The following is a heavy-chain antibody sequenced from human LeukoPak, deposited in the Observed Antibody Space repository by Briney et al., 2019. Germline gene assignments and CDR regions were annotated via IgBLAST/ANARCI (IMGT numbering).Heavy chain of an antibody. Sequence: PSETLSLICTVSGYFISSGYYWGWIRQPPGKGLQWIGSIHHSGSTYYNPSLKSRVTISVDTSKNQFSLKLSSVTAADTAVYYCARTSSSGLVGGYYFDYWGQGTLVTVSS. D-gene: IGHD6-19*01. J-gene: IGHJ4*02. CDR2: IHHSGST. CDR1: GYFISSGYY. CDR3: ARTSSSGLVGGYYFDY. V-gene: IGHV4-38-2*02.